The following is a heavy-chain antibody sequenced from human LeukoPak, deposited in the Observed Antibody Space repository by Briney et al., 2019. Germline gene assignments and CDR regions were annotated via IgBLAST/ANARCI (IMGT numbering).Heavy chain of an antibody. CDR2: IYPGDSDT. CDR3: ARSFRFDP. CDR1: GYRFTNYW. D-gene: IGHD2/OR15-2a*01. J-gene: IGHJ5*02. V-gene: IGHV5-51*01. Sequence: GESLQISCKGSGYRFTNYWIGWVRQLPGKGLEWMGIIYPGDSDTRYSPSFQGQVTISADKSISTAYLQWSSLQASDTAMYYCARSFRFDPWGQGTLVTVSS.